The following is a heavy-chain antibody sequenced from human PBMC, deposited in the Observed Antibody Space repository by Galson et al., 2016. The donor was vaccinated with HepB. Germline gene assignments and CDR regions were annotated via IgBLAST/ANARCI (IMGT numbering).Heavy chain of an antibody. V-gene: IGHV3-53*01. CDR1: GFSVTSNY. D-gene: IGHD3-22*01. Sequence: SLRLSCAAAGFSVTSNYVNWVRRAPGKVLDCVSVIYTTGLTYYADSVRGRFTIPRDISQNTVSLHINSLRAEDTAIYYCARGVDRAFDHWGQGTLVTVSS. CDR3: ARGVDRAFDH. CDR2: IYTTGLT. J-gene: IGHJ5*02.